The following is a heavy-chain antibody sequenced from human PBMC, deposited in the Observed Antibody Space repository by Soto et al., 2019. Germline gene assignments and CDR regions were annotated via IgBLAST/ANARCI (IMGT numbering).Heavy chain of an antibody. CDR3: VKFGLYYYIIDV. J-gene: IGHJ6*02. CDR1: GYSFTSYW. Sequence: GESLKISCKGSGYSFTSYWISWVRQMPGKGLEWMGRIDPSDSYTNYSPSFQGHVTISADKSISTAYLQWSSLKASDTAMYYCVKFGLYYYIIDVCGQGITVTVSS. D-gene: IGHD3-10*01. V-gene: IGHV5-10-1*01. CDR2: IDPSDSYT.